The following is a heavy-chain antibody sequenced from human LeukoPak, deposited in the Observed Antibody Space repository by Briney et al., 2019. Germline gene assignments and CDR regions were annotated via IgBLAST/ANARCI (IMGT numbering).Heavy chain of an antibody. CDR2: ISSGSSYI. J-gene: IGHJ4*02. V-gene: IGHV3-21*01. Sequence: GGSLRLSCAASGFSFSSYSMNWVRQAPGKGLEWLSSISSGSSYIYYADSVKGRFTISRDNAKNSLYLQMNSLRAEDTAVYYCARDPQRYCSNNSCLVDYWGQGTLVTVSS. D-gene: IGHD2-2*01. CDR1: GFSFSSYS. CDR3: ARDPQRYCSNNSCLVDY.